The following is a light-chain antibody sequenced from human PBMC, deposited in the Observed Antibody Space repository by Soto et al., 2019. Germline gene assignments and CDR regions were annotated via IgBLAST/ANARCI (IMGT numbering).Light chain of an antibody. CDR1: QSVRSN. Sequence: EIVMTQSPATLSASPVERATLSCRASQSVRSNLAWYQQKPGQAPRLLIYGASTRATGIPARFSGSGSGTEFTLSIGSLQSEDFAVYYCRQYNDLPPTFGQGTKVDIK. V-gene: IGKV3-15*01. CDR2: GAS. CDR3: RQYNDLPPT. J-gene: IGKJ1*01.